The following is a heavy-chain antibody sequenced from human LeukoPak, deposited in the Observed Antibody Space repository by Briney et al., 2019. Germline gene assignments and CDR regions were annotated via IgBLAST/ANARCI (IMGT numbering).Heavy chain of an antibody. Sequence: PSQTLSLTCAVSGGSISSGGYSWSWIRQPPGKGLEWIGYIYYSGSTNYNPSLKSRVTISVDTSKNQFSLKLSSVTAANTAVYYCARGRTDYYDSSSAFDIWGQGTMVTVSS. V-gene: IGHV4-30-4*07. J-gene: IGHJ3*02. CDR3: ARGRTDYYDSSSAFDI. CDR2: IYYSGST. D-gene: IGHD3-22*01. CDR1: GGSISSGGYS.